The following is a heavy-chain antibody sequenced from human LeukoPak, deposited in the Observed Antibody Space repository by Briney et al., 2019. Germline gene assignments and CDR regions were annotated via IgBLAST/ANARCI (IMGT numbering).Heavy chain of an antibody. J-gene: IGHJ4*02. Sequence: ASVKVSCKASGYTFTDYYIHWVRQAPGQGPEWMGWFTPHSGGTNYAQRFQGRVTMTGDTSISSAYMELNSLGSDDTAVYYCVRGYCSGNTCYDPDFEHWSQGTLVSVSS. V-gene: IGHV1-2*02. CDR1: GYTFTDYY. CDR3: VRGYCSGNTCYDPDFEH. D-gene: IGHD2-15*01. CDR2: FTPHSGGT.